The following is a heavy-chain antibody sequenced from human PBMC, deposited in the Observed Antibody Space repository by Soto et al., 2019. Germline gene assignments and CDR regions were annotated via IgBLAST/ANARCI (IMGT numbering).Heavy chain of an antibody. CDR3: ARALVVAASYAFDI. D-gene: IGHD2-15*01. CDR1: NDSISSSTSY. CDR2: IYYSGST. Sequence: QLQLQESGPGLVKPSETLCLTCTVSNDSISSSTSYWGWIRQPPGKGLDWIGIIYYSGSTYYSPSLKSRVSISADTSKNQFSLMLSSVTAADTAVYYCARALVVAASYAFDIWGPGTMVTVSS. J-gene: IGHJ3*02. V-gene: IGHV4-39*02.